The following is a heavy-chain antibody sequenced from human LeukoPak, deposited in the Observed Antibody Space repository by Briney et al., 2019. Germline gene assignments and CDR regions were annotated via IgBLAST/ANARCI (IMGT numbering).Heavy chain of an antibody. V-gene: IGHV4-61*02. CDR1: GDSISSGDYY. Sequence: SRTLSLTCTVSGDSISSGDYYWSWIRQPAGKGLEGIGRFSSSGSTNYNPSLKSRVTISVNTSKNQFSLKLSSVAAAATVCYFRARGPYSYDSSGAFDIWGQGTMVTVSS. CDR2: FSSSGST. D-gene: IGHD3-22*01. CDR3: ARGPYSYDSSGAFDI. J-gene: IGHJ3*02.